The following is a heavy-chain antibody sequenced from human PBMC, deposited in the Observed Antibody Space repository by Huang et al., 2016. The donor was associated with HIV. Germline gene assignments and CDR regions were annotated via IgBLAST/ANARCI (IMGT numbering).Heavy chain of an antibody. J-gene: IGHJ3*02. CDR1: GDSVSSNIAA. V-gene: IGHV6-1*01. CDR3: ARVTWWSFAI. D-gene: IGHD2-15*01. CDR2: TYYRSKWFT. Sequence: HVQLQLSGPGLVKPSQTLSLTCNVSGDSVSSNIAAWNWIRQSPSRGLEWLGRTYYRSKWFTDYAVSMKGRITINPDTSKNQFSLRLTSVTPEDTAMYYCARVTWWSFAIWGQGTMVTVSP.